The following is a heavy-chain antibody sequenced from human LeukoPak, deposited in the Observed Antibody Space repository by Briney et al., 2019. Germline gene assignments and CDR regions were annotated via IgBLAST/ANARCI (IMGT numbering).Heavy chain of an antibody. CDR1: GFTFSTDA. CDR2: VSGSGGDT. D-gene: IGHD6-19*01. Sequence: GGSLRLSCAASGFTFSTDAMTWVRQAPGKGLQWVSAVSGSGGDTYYEDSVKGRFTISRDNYKNMMYLQMNSLRAEDTAVYYCARDSSGWSKNYWGQGTLVTVSS. CDR3: ARDSSGWSKNY. V-gene: IGHV3-23*01. J-gene: IGHJ4*02.